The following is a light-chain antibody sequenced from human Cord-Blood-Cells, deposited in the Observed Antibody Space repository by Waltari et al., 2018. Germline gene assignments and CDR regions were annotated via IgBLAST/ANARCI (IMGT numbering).Light chain of an antibody. Sequence: QSALTQPASVSGSPGHSITITCTGTSSDVGSYNHVSWYQHHPGNAPKLMIYEGSKRPSGVSNRFSASKSGNTASLTISGLQSEDESDYYCCSFAGSSTWVFGGGTKLTVL. J-gene: IGLJ3*02. CDR3: CSFAGSSTWV. V-gene: IGLV2-23*01. CDR1: SSDVGSYNH. CDR2: EGS.